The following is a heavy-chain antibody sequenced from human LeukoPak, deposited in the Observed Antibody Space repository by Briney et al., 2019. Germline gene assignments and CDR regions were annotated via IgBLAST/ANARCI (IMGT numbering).Heavy chain of an antibody. J-gene: IGHJ6*02. Sequence: SETLSLTCTVSGGSISSYYWSWIRQPPGKGLEWIGYIYYSGSTNYNPSLKSRVTISVDTSKNQFSLKLSSVTAADTAVYYCARVDDILTGYYKSPRSYYGMDVWGQGTTVTVSS. CDR1: GGSISSYY. D-gene: IGHD3-9*01. CDR3: ARVDDILTGYYKSPRSYYGMDV. CDR2: IYYSGST. V-gene: IGHV4-59*08.